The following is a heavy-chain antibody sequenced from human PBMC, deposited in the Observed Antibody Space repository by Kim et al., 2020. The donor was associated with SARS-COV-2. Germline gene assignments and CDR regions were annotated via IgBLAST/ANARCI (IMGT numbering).Heavy chain of an antibody. Sequence: SETLSLTCAVSGGSISSSNWWSWVRQPPGKGLEWIGEIYHSGSTNYNPSLKSRVTISVDKSKNQFSLKLSSVTAADTAVYYCARGRVSSSWIDYYYYGMDVWGQGTTVTVSS. CDR2: IYHSGST. J-gene: IGHJ6*02. V-gene: IGHV4-4*02. CDR1: GGSISSSNW. CDR3: ARGRVSSSWIDYYYYGMDV. D-gene: IGHD6-13*01.